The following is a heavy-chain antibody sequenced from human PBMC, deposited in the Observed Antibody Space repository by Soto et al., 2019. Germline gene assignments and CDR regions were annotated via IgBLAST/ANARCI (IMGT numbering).Heavy chain of an antibody. V-gene: IGHV3-15*07. Sequence: GSLRLSCAASGFTFSNAWMNWVRQAPGKGLEWVGRIKSKTDGGTTDYAAPVKGRFTISRDDSKNTLYLQMNSLKTEDTAVYYCTAPFKIWSGWFDYWGQGTLVTVSS. CDR2: IKSKTDGGTT. CDR3: TAPFKIWSGWFDY. J-gene: IGHJ4*02. D-gene: IGHD3-3*01. CDR1: GFTFSNAW.